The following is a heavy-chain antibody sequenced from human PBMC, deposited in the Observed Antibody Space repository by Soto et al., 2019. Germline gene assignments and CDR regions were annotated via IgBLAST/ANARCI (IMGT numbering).Heavy chain of an antibody. V-gene: IGHV3-48*01. D-gene: IGHD1-1*01. CDR2: ISSSGSSI. Sequence: EVPLVESGGGLVQPGGSLRLSCAASGFTFTTYSMNWVRQAPGKGLEWLSYISSSGSSISYRDSVRGRFTISRDNAKNSLYLQIDSLGAEDTAVYYCARSRYNDYWGQGTLVTVSS. J-gene: IGHJ4*02. CDR1: GFTFTTYS. CDR3: ARSRYNDY.